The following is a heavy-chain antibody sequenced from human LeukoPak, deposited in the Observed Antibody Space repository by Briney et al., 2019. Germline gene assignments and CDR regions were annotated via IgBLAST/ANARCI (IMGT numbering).Heavy chain of an antibody. CDR1: GYTFTGYY. D-gene: IGHD6-6*01. Sequence: ASAKVSCKASGYTFTGYYMHWVRQAPGQGLEWMGWINLNSGGTSYAQKFQGRVTMTRDTSITSAYMELSSLRSDDTAVYYCARAGHGATSVGEYMNDYWGQGTLVTVSS. CDR2: INLNSGGT. J-gene: IGHJ4*02. CDR3: ARAGHGATSVGEYMNDY. V-gene: IGHV1-2*02.